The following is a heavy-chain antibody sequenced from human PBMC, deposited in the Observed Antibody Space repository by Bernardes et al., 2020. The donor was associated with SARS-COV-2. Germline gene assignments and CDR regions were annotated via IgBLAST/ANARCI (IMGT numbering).Heavy chain of an antibody. Sequence: GGSLRLSCAASGFTFSSFEINWVRQAPGKGLEWLSYISRTNIYYADSVKGRFTVSRDTAKNSLYLQMNSLRAEDSAVYYCARETAVSPDAFDIWGQGTMVTVSS. J-gene: IGHJ3*02. D-gene: IGHD6-25*01. V-gene: IGHV3-48*03. CDR1: GFTFSSFE. CDR3: ARETAVSPDAFDI. CDR2: ISRTNI.